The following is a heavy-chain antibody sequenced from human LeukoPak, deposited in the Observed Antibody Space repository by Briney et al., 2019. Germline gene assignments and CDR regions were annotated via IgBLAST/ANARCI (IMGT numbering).Heavy chain of an antibody. D-gene: IGHD3-3*01. Sequence: SETLSLTCTVSGGSISSSYSYWGWIRQPPGKGLEWIGNIYYSGSTYYSPSLTSRVTVSVDTSENQFSLKLTSVTAADTAVYYCARDLGDSMDVWGQGTTVTVSS. CDR3: ARDLGDSMDV. J-gene: IGHJ6*02. CDR1: GGSISSSYSY. CDR2: IYYSGST. V-gene: IGHV4-39*07.